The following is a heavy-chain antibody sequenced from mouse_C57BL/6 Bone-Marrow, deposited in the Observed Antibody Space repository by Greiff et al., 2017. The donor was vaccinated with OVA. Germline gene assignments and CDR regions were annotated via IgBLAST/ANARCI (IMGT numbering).Heavy chain of an antibody. J-gene: IGHJ3*01. CDR2: INPYNGGT. CDR3: ARSWEAKFAY. Sequence: EVQLQQSGPVLVKPGASVKMSCKASGYTFTDYYMNWVKQSHGKSLEWIGVINPYNGGTSYNQKFKGKATLTVDKSSSTAYMELNSLTSEDSAVYYCARSWEAKFAYWGQGTLVTVSA. D-gene: IGHD3-2*02. V-gene: IGHV1-19*01. CDR1: GYTFTDYY.